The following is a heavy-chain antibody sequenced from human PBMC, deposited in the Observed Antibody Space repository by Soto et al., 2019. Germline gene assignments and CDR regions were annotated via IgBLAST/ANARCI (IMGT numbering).Heavy chain of an antibody. V-gene: IGHV4-34*01. Sequence: KTSETLSLTCAVYGGSFSGYYWSWIRQPPGKGLEWIGEINHSGSTNYNPSLKSRVTISVDTSKNQFSLKLSSVTAADTAVYYCARDLGVVAALRGWFDPWGQGTLVTVSS. D-gene: IGHD2-15*01. CDR3: ARDLGVVAALRGWFDP. CDR1: GGSFSGYY. J-gene: IGHJ5*02. CDR2: INHSGST.